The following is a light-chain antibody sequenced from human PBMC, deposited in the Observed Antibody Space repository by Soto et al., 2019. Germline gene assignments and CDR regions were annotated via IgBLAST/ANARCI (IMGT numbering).Light chain of an antibody. CDR1: QSVSSNH. J-gene: IGKJ1*01. CDR3: QQYGSSPGT. V-gene: IGKV3-20*01. CDR2: DAS. Sequence: EIVLTQSPCTLSLSPGDRATLSCRASQSVSSNHLAWYQQKLGQAPRLLIYDASSRATGIPDRFSGSGSGTDFTLTISRLEPEDFAVYYCQQYGSSPGTFGQGTKVDIK.